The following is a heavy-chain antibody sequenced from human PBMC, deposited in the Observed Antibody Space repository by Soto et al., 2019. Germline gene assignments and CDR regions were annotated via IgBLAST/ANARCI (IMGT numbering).Heavy chain of an antibody. Sequence: HPGGSLRLSCAASGFTFSSYAMSWVRQAPGKGLEWVSGISGSGDSTYYADSVKGRFTISRDNSKTTLYLDMNSLGVEDTAIYYCAKHRYHSTPLYDSLEYWGQGILVTVSS. D-gene: IGHD3-22*01. V-gene: IGHV3-23*01. J-gene: IGHJ4*02. CDR1: GFTFSSYA. CDR3: AKHRYHSTPLYDSLEY. CDR2: ISGSGDST.